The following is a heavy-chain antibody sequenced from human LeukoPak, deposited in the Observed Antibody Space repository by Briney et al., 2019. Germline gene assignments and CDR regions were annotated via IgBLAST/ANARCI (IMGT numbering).Heavy chain of an antibody. Sequence: PGGSLRLSGGASGFTFSIYAMSWVRQAPGKGLEWVSAISGSGGSTYYADSVKGRFTISRDNSKHTLYLQMNSLRAEDTAVYYCAKASRWGIAAADYYFDYWGQGTLVTVSP. V-gene: IGHV3-23*01. CDR2: ISGSGGST. D-gene: IGHD6-13*01. CDR1: GFTFSIYA. CDR3: AKASRWGIAAADYYFDY. J-gene: IGHJ4*02.